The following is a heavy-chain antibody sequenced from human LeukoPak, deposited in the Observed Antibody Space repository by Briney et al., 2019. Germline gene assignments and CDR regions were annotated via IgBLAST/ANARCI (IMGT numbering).Heavy chain of an antibody. CDR2: ISSSGSTI. V-gene: IGHV3-11*01. J-gene: IGHJ4*02. D-gene: IGHD5-18*01. Sequence: PGGPLRLSCAASGFTFSDYYMSWIRQAPGKGLEWVSYISSSGSTIYYADSVKGRFTISRDNAKNSLYLQMNSLRAEDTAVYYCARGSDTAMVPLSYWGQGTLVTVSS. CDR3: ARGSDTAMVPLSY. CDR1: GFTFSDYY.